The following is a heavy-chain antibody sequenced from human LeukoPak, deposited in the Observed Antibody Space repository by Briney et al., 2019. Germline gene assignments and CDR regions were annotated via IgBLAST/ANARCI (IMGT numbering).Heavy chain of an antibody. CDR2: IYTTGSS. CDR1: GGSISGISYY. V-gene: IGHV4-61*02. J-gene: IGHJ6*02. D-gene: IGHD3-10*01. Sequence: PSETLSLTCTVSGGSISGISYYWTWIRQPAGKGLEWIGRIYTTGSSNYNPSLKSRVTISVDTSNNQFSLKLSSVTAADTAVYYCARVSPSGVWDVWGQGTTVTVSS. CDR3: ARVSPSGVWDV.